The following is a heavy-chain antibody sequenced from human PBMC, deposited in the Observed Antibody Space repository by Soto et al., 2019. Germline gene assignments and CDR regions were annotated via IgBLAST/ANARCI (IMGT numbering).Heavy chain of an antibody. V-gene: IGHV1-24*01. D-gene: IGHD1-1*01. CDR2: FNPVDGET. J-gene: IGHJ4*02. CDR3: ATVLYLERGMFDY. Sequence: QVQLVQSGAEVKKPGASVKVSCKVSGYTVSEVPMHWVRQAPGKGLEWMGGFNPVDGETVDTQNFQGRVTMTEDTSKDTAYMDLRSLRSEDTAIYYCATVLYLERGMFDYWGQGPLVSVSS. CDR1: GYTVSEVP.